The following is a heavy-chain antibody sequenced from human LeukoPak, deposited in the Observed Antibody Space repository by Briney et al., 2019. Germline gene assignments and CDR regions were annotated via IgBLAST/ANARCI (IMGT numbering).Heavy chain of an antibody. CDR1: GFTFSSYA. Sequence: GRSLRLSCAASGFTFSSYAMHWVRQAPGKGLEWVAVISYDGSNKYYADSVKGRFTISRDNSKNSLYLQMNGLRTEDTALYYCAKDIRRHHCSSTSCYLAAWGQGTLVTVSS. CDR3: AKDIRRHHCSSTSCYLAA. D-gene: IGHD2-2*01. J-gene: IGHJ5*02. CDR2: ISYDGSNK. V-gene: IGHV3-30-3*01.